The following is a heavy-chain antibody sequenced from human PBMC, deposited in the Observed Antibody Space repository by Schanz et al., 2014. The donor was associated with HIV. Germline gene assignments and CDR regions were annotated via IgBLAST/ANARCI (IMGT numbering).Heavy chain of an antibody. CDR1: GFTFSAYV. CDR2: MWSDGSNK. Sequence: QVQLVESGGGVVQPGGSLRLSCVASGFTFSAYVMHWGRQAPGKGLEWVASMWSDGSNKYYADSVRGRFTISRDNSENTMYLQVNSLRGEDTAVYFCAKAKSPWTFYYYGMDVWGQGTTVTVSS. V-gene: IGHV3-30*02. J-gene: IGHJ6*02. CDR3: AKAKSPWTFYYYGMDV.